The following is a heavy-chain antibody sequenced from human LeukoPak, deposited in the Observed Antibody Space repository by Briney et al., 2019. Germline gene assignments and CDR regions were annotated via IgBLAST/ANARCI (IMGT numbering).Heavy chain of an antibody. CDR1: GFTFSSYW. D-gene: IGHD5-12*01. CDR2: IKQDGSEK. CDR3: ARENSGYDLDY. V-gene: IGHV3-7*01. Sequence: GGPLRLSCAASGFTFSSYWMSWVRQAPGKGLEWVANIKQDGSEKYYVDSVKGRFTISRDNAKNSLYLQMNSLRAEDTAVYYCARENSGYDLDYWGQGTLVTVSS. J-gene: IGHJ4*02.